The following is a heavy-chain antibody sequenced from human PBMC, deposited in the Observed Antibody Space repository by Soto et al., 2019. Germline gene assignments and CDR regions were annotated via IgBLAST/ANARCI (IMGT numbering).Heavy chain of an antibody. CDR1: GASISSSNW. D-gene: IGHD2-2*02. J-gene: IGHJ4*01. CDR3: ARVLCSITGCYSMSIDY. CDR2: IYHSGST. Sequence: SETLSLTCAVSGASISSSNWWNWVRQPPGKGLEWIGEIYHSGSTYYNPSLKSRVTISVDKSKNQFSLKLSSVTAADTAIYYCARVLCSITGCYSMSIDYWGQGTLVTVSS. V-gene: IGHV4-4*02.